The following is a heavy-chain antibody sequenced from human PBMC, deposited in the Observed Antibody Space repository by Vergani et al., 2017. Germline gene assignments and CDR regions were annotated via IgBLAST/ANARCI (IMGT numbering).Heavy chain of an antibody. D-gene: IGHD3-9*01. CDR3: ARGDYVILTGYRY. J-gene: IGHJ4*02. Sequence: QVQVVQSGAEVKKSGASVKVSCKTSGYTFSNYYMHWVRQAPGQGLEWVGIINPSGGHTNYAQKFQGRVTMTRDTSTSTVYMELSSLRSEDTAIYYCARGDYVILTGYRYWGQGTLVTVSA. CDR2: INPSGGHT. CDR1: GYTFSNYY. V-gene: IGHV1-46*03.